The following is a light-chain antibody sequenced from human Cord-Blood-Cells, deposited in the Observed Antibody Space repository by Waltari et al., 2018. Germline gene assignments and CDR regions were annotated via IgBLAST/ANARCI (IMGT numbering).Light chain of an antibody. V-gene: IGLV2-14*01. CDR3: SSYTSSSTWV. J-gene: IGLJ3*02. Sequence: QSALTQPASVSGSPGQSITISCTGTSSDAGGYNYVSWYQQPPGKAPKLMIYEVSNRPSGVSNRFSGSKSGNTASLTISGLQAEDEADYYCSSYTSSSTWVFGGGTKLTVL. CDR1: SSDAGGYNY. CDR2: EVS.